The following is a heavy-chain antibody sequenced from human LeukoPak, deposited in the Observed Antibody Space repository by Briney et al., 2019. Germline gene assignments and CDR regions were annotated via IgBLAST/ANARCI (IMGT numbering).Heavy chain of an antibody. CDR2: INPNSGGT. Sequence: ASVKVSCTASGYTFTGYYMHWVRQAPGQGLEWMGWINPNSGGTNYAQKFQGRVTMTRDTSISTAYMELSRLRSDDTAVYYCARDVAVAGTLNAFDIWGQGTMVTVSS. J-gene: IGHJ3*02. D-gene: IGHD6-19*01. CDR1: GYTFTGYY. CDR3: ARDVAVAGTLNAFDI. V-gene: IGHV1-2*02.